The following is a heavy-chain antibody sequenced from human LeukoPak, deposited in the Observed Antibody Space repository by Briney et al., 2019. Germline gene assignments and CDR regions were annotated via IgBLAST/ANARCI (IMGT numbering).Heavy chain of an antibody. V-gene: IGHV4-31*03. Sequence: SQTLSLTCTVSGVSISSGGYYWSWIRQHPGKGLEWIGYIYYSGSTYYNPSLKSRVSISVDTSKHHFSLRLSSVTAADTAVYYCARAPCGGDCSYYYYYGMDVWGQGTTVTVSS. CDR1: GVSISSGGYY. D-gene: IGHD2-21*02. J-gene: IGHJ6*02. CDR3: ARAPCGGDCSYYYYYGMDV. CDR2: IYYSGST.